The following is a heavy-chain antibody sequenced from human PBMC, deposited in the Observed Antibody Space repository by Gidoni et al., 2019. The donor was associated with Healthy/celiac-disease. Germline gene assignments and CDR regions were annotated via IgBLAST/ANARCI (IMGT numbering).Heavy chain of an antibody. J-gene: IGHJ4*02. V-gene: IGHV3-23*04. CDR1: GFTFSSYA. D-gene: IGHD4-17*01. CDR2: ISGSGGST. CDR3: AKVHDYGDYAGVTDY. Sequence: EVQLVESGGGLVQPGGSLRLSCAASGFTFSSYAMSWVRQAPGKGLGWVSAISGSGGSTYYGDSVKGRFTISRDNSKNTLYLQMNSLRAEDTAVYYCAKVHDYGDYAGVTDYWGQGTLVTVSS.